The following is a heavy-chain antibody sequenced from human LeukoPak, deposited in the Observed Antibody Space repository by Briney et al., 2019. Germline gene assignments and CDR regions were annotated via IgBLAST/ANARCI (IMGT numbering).Heavy chain of an antibody. CDR1: GFTFSDYS. J-gene: IGHJ4*02. CDR3: ARVPFTMGYYGSVTFYGFDY. CDR2: INSDGKTT. Sequence: GGSLRLSCAASGFTFSDYSMNWVRQAPGKGLEDLSYINSDGKTTWYADSVKGRFTISRDNAKNSLYLQMNSLRVEDTAVFYCARVPFTMGYYGSVTFYGFDYWGQGTLVTVSS. V-gene: IGHV3-48*04. D-gene: IGHD3-10*01.